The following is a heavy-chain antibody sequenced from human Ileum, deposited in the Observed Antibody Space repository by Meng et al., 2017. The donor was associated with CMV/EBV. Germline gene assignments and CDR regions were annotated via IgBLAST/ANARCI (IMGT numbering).Heavy chain of an antibody. CDR1: GFTFNDYN. CDR2: IRYDESDK. Sequence: QVQVVESGGGVVQPGGSLRLSCAASGFTFNDYNMHWVRQAPGKGLEWVTFIRYDESDKNYADSVKGRFTISRDNSKNTLYLQMNSLRAEDTAVYYCAKDKQWHFDYWGQGILVTVSS. V-gene: IGHV3-30*02. CDR3: AKDKQWHFDY. D-gene: IGHD6-19*01. J-gene: IGHJ4*02.